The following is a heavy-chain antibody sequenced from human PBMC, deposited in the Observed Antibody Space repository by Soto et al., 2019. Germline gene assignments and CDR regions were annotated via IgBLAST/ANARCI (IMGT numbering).Heavy chain of an antibody. CDR2: IWYDGSNK. V-gene: IGHV3-33*01. Sequence: QVQLVESGGGVVQPGRSLRLSCAASGFTFSSYGMHWVRQAPGKGLEWVAVIWYDGSNKYYADSVKGRFTISRDNSKNTLYLQMNSLRAEDTAVYYCERENWGQGPDDAFDIWGQGTMVTVSS. J-gene: IGHJ3*02. CDR3: ERENWGQGPDDAFDI. CDR1: GFTFSSYG. D-gene: IGHD7-27*01.